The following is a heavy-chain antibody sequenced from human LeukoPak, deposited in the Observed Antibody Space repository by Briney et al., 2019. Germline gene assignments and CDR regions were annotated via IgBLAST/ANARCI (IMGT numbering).Heavy chain of an antibody. Sequence: MPSETLSLTCTVSGGSISSYYWSWIRQPPGKGLEWIGYIYYSGSTNYNPSLKSRVTISVDTSKNQFSLKLSSVTAADTAVYHCARGPSAGRSLGYWGQGTLVTVSS. CDR2: IYYSGST. CDR1: GGSISSYY. V-gene: IGHV4-59*08. D-gene: IGHD6-6*01. CDR3: ARGPSAGRSLGY. J-gene: IGHJ4*02.